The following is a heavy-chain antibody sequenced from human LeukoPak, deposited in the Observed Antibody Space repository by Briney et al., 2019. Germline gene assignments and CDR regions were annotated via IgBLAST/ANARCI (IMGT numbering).Heavy chain of an antibody. D-gene: IGHD1-1*01. CDR1: GYTLTELS. CDR2: FDPEDGET. J-gene: IGHJ3*02. V-gene: IGHV1-24*01. Sequence: ASVKVSCKVSGYTLTELSMHWVRQAPGKGLEWMGGFDPEDGETIYAQKFQGRVTMTEDTSTDTAYMELSRLRSDDTAVYYCARRRGTTGTTDAFDIWGQGTMVTVSS. CDR3: ARRRGTTGTTDAFDI.